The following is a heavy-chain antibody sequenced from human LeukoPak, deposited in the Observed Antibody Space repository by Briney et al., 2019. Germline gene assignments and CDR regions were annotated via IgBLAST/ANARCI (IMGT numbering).Heavy chain of an antibody. V-gene: IGHV4-59*01. CDR3: ARIRYYYDSSGHYYFDY. J-gene: IGHJ4*02. CDR2: IYYSGST. Sequence: SETLSLTCTVSGGSISSYYWSWLRQPPGKGLEWIGYIYYSGSTNYNPSLKSRVTILVDTSRNQFSLKLSSVTAADTAVYYCARIRYYYDSSGHYYFDYWGQGTLVTVSS. D-gene: IGHD3-22*01. CDR1: GGSISSYY.